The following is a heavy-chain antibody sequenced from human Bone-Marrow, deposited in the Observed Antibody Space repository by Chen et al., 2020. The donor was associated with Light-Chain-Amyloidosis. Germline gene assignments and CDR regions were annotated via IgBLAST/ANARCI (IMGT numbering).Heavy chain of an antibody. CDR2: ISSSGSTI. CDR3: ARVGDGSNRSEALEI. D-gene: IGHD3-10*01. Sequence: EVQLLESGVGLVQPGGSLRLSCAASGFTFSSYEMNWVRQDPGKGLEWVSYISSSGSTIYYADSVKGRFTISRDNAKNSLYLQMNSRRAEDTAVYYCARVGDGSNRSEALEIWGQGTMVTVSS. CDR1: GFTFSSYE. J-gene: IGHJ3*02. V-gene: IGHV3-48*03.